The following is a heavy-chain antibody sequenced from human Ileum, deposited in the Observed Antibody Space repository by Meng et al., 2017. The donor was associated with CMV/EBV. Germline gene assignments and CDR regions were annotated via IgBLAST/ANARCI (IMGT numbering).Heavy chain of an antibody. V-gene: IGHV4-4*07. D-gene: IGHD4-17*01. CDR2: INAGGST. J-gene: IGHJ4*02. CDR3: AREENTVNQFEY. CDR1: GGPISISY. Sequence: VQSQVSGPGLVNPSGTRPLTCPVPGGPISISYWAWVRRPAGKALEWIGRINAGGSTNDNPSLKSRVTMSVDTSKNQFSLKVTSVTAADTAVYYCAREENTVNQFEYWGQGTLVTVSS.